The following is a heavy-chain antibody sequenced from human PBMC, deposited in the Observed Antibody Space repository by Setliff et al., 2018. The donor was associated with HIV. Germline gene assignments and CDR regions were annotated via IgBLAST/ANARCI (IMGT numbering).Heavy chain of an antibody. CDR3: ARDGLLVAGIRFDY. Sequence: SVKVSCKTSGDSFSSLGFTWVRQAPGQGLEWMGGIIPIFGTTNYAQKFQGRVTITADESASTVYMELSSLRSEDTALYYCARDGLLVAGIRFDYWGQGTLVTVSS. V-gene: IGHV1-69*13. J-gene: IGHJ4*01. CDR2: IIPIFGTT. D-gene: IGHD6-19*01. CDR1: GDSFSSLG.